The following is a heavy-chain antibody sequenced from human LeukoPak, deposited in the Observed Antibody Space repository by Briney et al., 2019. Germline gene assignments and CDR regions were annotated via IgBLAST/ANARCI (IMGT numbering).Heavy chain of an antibody. Sequence: SETLSLTCTVSGDSISSGDYYWSWIRQPAGKGLEWIGRISSSGSTNYNPSLKSRVTISVDTSKNQFSLKLSSVTAADTAVYYCARYGSSSWYDNWFDPWGQGTLVTVSS. J-gene: IGHJ5*02. D-gene: IGHD6-13*01. CDR1: GDSISSGDYY. CDR2: ISSSGST. CDR3: ARYGSSSWYDNWFDP. V-gene: IGHV4-61*02.